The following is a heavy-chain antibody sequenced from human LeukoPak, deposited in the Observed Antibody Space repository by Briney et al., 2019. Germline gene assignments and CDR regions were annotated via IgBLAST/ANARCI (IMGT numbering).Heavy chain of an antibody. D-gene: IGHD5-18*01. CDR2: ISASGGST. CDR1: GLTFSSYA. V-gene: IGHV3-23*01. J-gene: IGHJ4*02. CDR3: AKGSYGYVLYFDS. Sequence: GRSLRLSCAVSGLTFSSYAMSWVRQAPGKGLEWVSGISASGGSTYYADYVKGRFTISRDSSKNTLYLQMNSLRAEDTAVYFCAKGSYGYVLYFDSWGQGALVTVSS.